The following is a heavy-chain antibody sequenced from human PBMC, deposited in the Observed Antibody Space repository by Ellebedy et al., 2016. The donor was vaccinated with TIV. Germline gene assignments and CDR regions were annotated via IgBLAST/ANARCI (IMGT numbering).Heavy chain of an antibody. CDR1: GGSVSSRSYY. J-gene: IGHJ4*02. Sequence: MPSETLSLTCTVSGGSVSSRSYYWSWIRQPRGRGLEWIGYFYNSGSTNYNPSLKSRVTISVDTSKNQFSLKLSSVTAADTAVYYCARKYYYGSGSLDWGQGTLVTVSS. CDR2: FYNSGST. CDR3: ARKYYYGSGSLD. D-gene: IGHD3-10*01. V-gene: IGHV4-61*01.